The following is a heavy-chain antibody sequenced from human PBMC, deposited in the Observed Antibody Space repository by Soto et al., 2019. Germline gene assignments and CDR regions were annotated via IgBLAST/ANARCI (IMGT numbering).Heavy chain of an antibody. D-gene: IGHD6-19*01. CDR2: ISPTGCTT. Sequence: EVHLSESGGGVVQPGGSLRRSCVVSGFTFIDYAMDWFRQAPGKGLEWVSEISPTGCTTNYADSVKGRYTISRDNSNNTLYLQLTNLRADDTAMFYCAKASSAWYGSKSYYFDSWVQGALVTVSS. CDR3: AKASSAWYGSKSYYFDS. CDR1: GFTFIDYA. V-gene: IGHV3-23*01. J-gene: IGHJ4*02.